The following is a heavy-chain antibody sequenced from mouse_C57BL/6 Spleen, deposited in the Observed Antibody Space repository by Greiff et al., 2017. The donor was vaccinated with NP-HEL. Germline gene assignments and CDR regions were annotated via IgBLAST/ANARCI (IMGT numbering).Heavy chain of an antibody. Sequence: QVQLQQPGTELVKPGASVKLSCKASGYNFTSYWMHWVKRRPGQGLEWIGNINPSNGGTNYNEKFKSKATLTVDKSSSTAYMQLSSLTSEDSAVYYCAREDYGSSYRWYFDVWGTGTTVTVSS. D-gene: IGHD1-1*01. CDR2: INPSNGGT. CDR3: AREDYGSSYRWYFDV. J-gene: IGHJ1*03. V-gene: IGHV1-53*01. CDR1: GYNFTSYW.